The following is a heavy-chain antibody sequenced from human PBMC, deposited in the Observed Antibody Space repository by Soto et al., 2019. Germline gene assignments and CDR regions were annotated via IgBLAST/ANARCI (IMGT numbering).Heavy chain of an antibody. Sequence: QVQLVESGGGVVQPGRSLRLSCAASGFTFSSYGMHWVRQAPGKGLEWVAVISYDGSNKYYADSVKGRFTISRDNSKNTLYLQMKRLRAEDTGVYYCAKGSTAMTYFDYWGQGTLVTVSS. CDR3: AKGSTAMTYFDY. V-gene: IGHV3-30*18. CDR1: GFTFSSYG. CDR2: ISYDGSNK. D-gene: IGHD5-18*01. J-gene: IGHJ4*02.